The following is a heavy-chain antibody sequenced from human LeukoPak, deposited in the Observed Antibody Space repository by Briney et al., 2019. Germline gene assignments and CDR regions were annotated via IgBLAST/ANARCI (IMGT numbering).Heavy chain of an antibody. CDR1: GYLFTTYW. CDR3: ARHGPYDYVWGS. D-gene: IGHD3-16*01. V-gene: IGHV5-51*01. Sequence: GASLQISFKGSGYLFTTYWIAWVRPMPGKGLEWMGIIYPGDSDTRYSPSFQGQVTISADRSISTAYLQWSSLKASDTAMYYCARHGPYDYVWGSWGQGTLVTVSS. CDR2: IYPGDSDT. J-gene: IGHJ4*02.